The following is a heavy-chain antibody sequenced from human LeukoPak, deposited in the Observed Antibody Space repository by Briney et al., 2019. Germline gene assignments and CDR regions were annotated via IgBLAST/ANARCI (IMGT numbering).Heavy chain of an antibody. CDR2: IYSGGST. CDR1: GFTVSSNY. CDR3: ASGLGYCSGGSCYPVDY. D-gene: IGHD2-15*01. V-gene: IGHV3-66*02. Sequence: GGSLRPSCAASGFTVSSNYMSWVRQAPGKGLEWVSVIYSGGSTYYADSVKGRFTISRDNSKNTLYLQMNSLRAEDTAVYYCASGLGYCSGGSCYPVDYWGQGTLVTVSS. J-gene: IGHJ4*02.